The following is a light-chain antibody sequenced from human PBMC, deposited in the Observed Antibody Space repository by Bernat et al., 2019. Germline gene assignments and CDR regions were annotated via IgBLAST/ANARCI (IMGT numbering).Light chain of an antibody. CDR2: AAS. CDR1: QGISGY. CDR3: QQYYSYPWT. V-gene: IGKV1-8*01. J-gene: IGKJ1*01. Sequence: AIRMTQSPSSFSASTGDRVSITCRASQGISGYLAWYQQKPGKAPKLLIYAASTLQSGVPSRFSGSGYGTDFTLTISCLQSEDFATYYCQQYYSYPWTFGQGTKVENK.